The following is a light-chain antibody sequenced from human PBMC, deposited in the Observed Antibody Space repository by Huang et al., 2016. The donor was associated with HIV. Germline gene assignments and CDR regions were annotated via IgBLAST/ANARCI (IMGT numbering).Light chain of an antibody. Sequence: DIVMTQTPLSLSVTPGQSASISCKSSQSLLHSDGKTYLYWDLQKPGQPPQLLIYEVSNRFSGVPDRFSGGWSGTDFTVKSSRVEAKDVGVYYCMHSTQRPYTFGQGTKLEIK. J-gene: IGKJ2*01. CDR1: QSLLHSDGKTY. CDR3: MHSTQRPYT. V-gene: IGKV2D-29*01. CDR2: EVS.